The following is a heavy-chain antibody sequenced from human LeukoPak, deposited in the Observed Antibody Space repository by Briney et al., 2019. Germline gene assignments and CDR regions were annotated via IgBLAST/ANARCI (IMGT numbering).Heavy chain of an antibody. CDR2: ISYGGSNK. J-gene: IGHJ4*02. CDR1: GFTFSSYA. V-gene: IGHV3-30*01. D-gene: IGHD6-19*01. Sequence: GGSLRLSCAASGFTFSSYAMHWVRQAPGKGLEWVAVISYGGSNKYYADSVKGRFTISRDNPKNTLYLQMNSLRAEDTAVYYCASGPTGIAVAWRQGTLVTVSS. CDR3: ASGPTGIAVA.